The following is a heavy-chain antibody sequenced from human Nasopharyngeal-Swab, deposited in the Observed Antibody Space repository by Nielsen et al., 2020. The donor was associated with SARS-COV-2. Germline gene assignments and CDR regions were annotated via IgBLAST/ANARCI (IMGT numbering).Heavy chain of an antibody. CDR1: GFTFSSYG. CDR3: ARERAIEYCSGGSCYSELAIFDY. V-gene: IGHV3-33*01. D-gene: IGHD2-15*01. CDR2: IWYDGSNK. Sequence: GESLKISCAASGFTFSSYGMHWVRQAPGKGLEWVAVIWYDGSNKYYADSVKGRFTISRDNSKNTLYLQMNSLRAEDTAVYYCARERAIEYCSGGSCYSELAIFDYWGQGTLVTVSS. J-gene: IGHJ4*02.